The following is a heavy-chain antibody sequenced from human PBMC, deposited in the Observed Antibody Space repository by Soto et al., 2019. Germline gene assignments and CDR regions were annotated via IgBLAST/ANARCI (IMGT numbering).Heavy chain of an antibody. CDR2: IIPIFGTA. J-gene: IGHJ4*02. D-gene: IGHD3-22*01. CDR3: ARGEASGSGWAIIDY. CDR1: GGTFSSYA. Sequence: QVQLVQSGAEVKKPRSSVKVSCKASGGTFSSYAISWVRQAPGQGLEWMGGIIPIFGTANYAQKFQGRVTITADEATSTAYMELSSLRSEDTAVYYCARGEASGSGWAIIDYWGQGTLVTVSS. V-gene: IGHV1-69*12.